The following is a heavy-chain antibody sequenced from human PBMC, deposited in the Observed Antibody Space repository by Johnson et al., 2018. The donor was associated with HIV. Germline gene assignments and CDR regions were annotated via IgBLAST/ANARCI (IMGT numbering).Heavy chain of an antibody. CDR3: TRSQGSGEGAFDI. D-gene: IGHD2-21*01. V-gene: IGHV3-7*05. CDR2: LRQDGGEK. Sequence: VQLVESGRGLVQPGGSLRLSCAASGFTFSTHWMTWVRQAPGKGLAWVASLRQDGGEKYYVDSVKGRFTISRDNAKNSLYLQMNSLRAEDTAVYYCTRSQGSGEGAFDIWGQGTMVTVSS. J-gene: IGHJ3*02. CDR1: GFTFSTHW.